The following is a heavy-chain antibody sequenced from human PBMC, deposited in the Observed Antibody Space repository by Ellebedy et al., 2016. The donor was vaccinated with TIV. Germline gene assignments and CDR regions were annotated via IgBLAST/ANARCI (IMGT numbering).Heavy chain of an antibody. V-gene: IGHV1-58*02. Sequence: AASVKVSCKASGFTFTSSAIQWVRQARGQRLEWIGWIVVGSGNTNYAQKFQERVTITRDMSTSTAYMEVSSLRSEDTAVYYCARDSRHWLEEYSFDHWGQGTLVTVSS. CDR3: ARDSRHWLEEYSFDH. D-gene: IGHD6-19*01. J-gene: IGHJ4*02. CDR1: GFTFTSSA. CDR2: IVVGSGNT.